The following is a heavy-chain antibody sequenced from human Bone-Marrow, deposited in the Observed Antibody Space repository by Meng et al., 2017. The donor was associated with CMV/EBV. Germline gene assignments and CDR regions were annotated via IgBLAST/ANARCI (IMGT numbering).Heavy chain of an antibody. Sequence: GGSLRLSCAASGFTFSNYWMHWVRQAPGKGLVWVSRINSDGSSTTYADSVKGRFTISRDNAKNTLYLQMNSLRAEDTAVYYCAKDIPIFGVGGGGDTYFDYWGQGNLVNVAS. CDR1: GFTFSNYW. CDR3: AKDIPIFGVGGGGDTYFDY. D-gene: IGHD3-3*01. V-gene: IGHV3-74*01. CDR2: INSDGSST. J-gene: IGHJ4*02.